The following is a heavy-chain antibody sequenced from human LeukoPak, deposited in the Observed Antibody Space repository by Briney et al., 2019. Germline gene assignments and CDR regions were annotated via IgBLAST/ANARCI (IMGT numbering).Heavy chain of an antibody. Sequence: PSETLSLTCTVSGGSISSYYWSWIRQPPGKGLEWIGYIYYSGSTTYNPSLKSRVTISVDTSKNQFSLNLSSVAAADTAVYYCARDGCTNGVCYPRDPWGQGTLVTVSS. D-gene: IGHD2-8*01. CDR2: IYYSGST. CDR1: GGSISSYY. J-gene: IGHJ5*02. V-gene: IGHV4-59*01. CDR3: ARDGCTNGVCYPRDP.